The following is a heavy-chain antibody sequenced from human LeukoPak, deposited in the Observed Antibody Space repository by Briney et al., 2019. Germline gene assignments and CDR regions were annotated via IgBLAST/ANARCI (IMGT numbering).Heavy chain of an antibody. D-gene: IGHD6-13*01. J-gene: IGHJ4*02. CDR3: VRHGLGSSWFGFDY. CDR2: IYPGDSDP. Sequence: GESLKISCKGSGYTFTTYWIGWVRQMPGKGLEWMGIIYPGDSDPRYSPSFQGQVTISADKSISTAYLQWSSLKASDSAMYYCVRHGLGSSWFGFDYWGQGTLVTVSS. V-gene: IGHV5-51*01. CDR1: GYTFTTYW.